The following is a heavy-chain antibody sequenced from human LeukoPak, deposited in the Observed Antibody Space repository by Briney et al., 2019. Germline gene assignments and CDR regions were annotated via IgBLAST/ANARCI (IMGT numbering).Heavy chain of an antibody. CDR3: ARHYSGWYNFFDF. V-gene: IGHV4-39*01. J-gene: IGHJ4*02. CDR1: GGSISTGNHY. CDR2: MYYSGST. Sequence: PSETLSLTCTVSGGSISTGNHYWGWLRQPPGKGLEWIGTMYYSGSTYYNPSLKSRVTISVDTSKNQFSLKPTSVAAADTAVYYCARHYSGWYNFFDFWGQGTLVTVSS. D-gene: IGHD6-19*01.